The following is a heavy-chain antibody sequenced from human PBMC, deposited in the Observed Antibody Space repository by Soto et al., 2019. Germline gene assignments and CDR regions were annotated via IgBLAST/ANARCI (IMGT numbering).Heavy chain of an antibody. CDR1: GYTFTSYY. CDR2: INPSGGST. J-gene: IGHJ4*02. Sequence: GASVKVSCKASGYTFTSYYMHWVRQAPGQGLEWMGIINPSGGSTSYAQKFQGRVTMTRDTSTSTVYMELSSLRSEDTAVYYCARETPGLRFLEWSNPLFDYWGQGTLVTVSS. D-gene: IGHD3-3*01. CDR3: ARETPGLRFLEWSNPLFDY. V-gene: IGHV1-46*01.